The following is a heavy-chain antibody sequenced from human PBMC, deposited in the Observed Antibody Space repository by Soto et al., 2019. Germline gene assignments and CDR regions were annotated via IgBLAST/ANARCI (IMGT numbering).Heavy chain of an antibody. CDR1: GGSFSISGHY. D-gene: IGHD4-4*01. Sequence: QVQLQESGPGLVKPSQTLSLTCTISGGSFSISGHYWNWLRQHPGQGLEWIGYISYMGSTSYNPSLKSRLTLSVDTSKNQFSLNLTSVTAADTAVYFCARATPSDYSNYALDSWGQGTLVTVTT. J-gene: IGHJ4*02. CDR3: ARATPSDYSNYALDS. CDR2: ISYMGST. V-gene: IGHV4-31*03.